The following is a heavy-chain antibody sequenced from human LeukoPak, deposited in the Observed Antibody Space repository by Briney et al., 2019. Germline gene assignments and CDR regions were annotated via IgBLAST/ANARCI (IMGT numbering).Heavy chain of an antibody. Sequence: MASETLSLTCTVSGDSITNDDYSWDWIRQSPGKGLEWIGSLYDGESSYPNPSLKSRVTISVDTSRNQFSLKLTSVTAADTAVYFCARRGLGYLLLLGDNYWGRGTLVIVSS. D-gene: IGHD3-16*01. CDR1: GDSITNDDYS. J-gene: IGHJ4*02. CDR3: ARRGLGYLLLLGDNY. V-gene: IGHV4-39*01. CDR2: LYDGESS.